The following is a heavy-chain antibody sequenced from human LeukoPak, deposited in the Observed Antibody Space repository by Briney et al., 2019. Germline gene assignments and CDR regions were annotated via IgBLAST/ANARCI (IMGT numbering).Heavy chain of an antibody. D-gene: IGHD3-10*01. V-gene: IGHV3-30*18. CDR1: GFTFSSYG. Sequence: GGSLRLSCAASGFTFSSYGMHWVRQAPGKGLEWVAVISYDGSNKYYADSVKGRFTISRDNSKNTLYLQMNSLRAEDTAVYYCAKISGGSGSYYLYYFDSWGQGTLVTVSS. CDR2: ISYDGSNK. J-gene: IGHJ4*02. CDR3: AKISGGSGSYYLYYFDS.